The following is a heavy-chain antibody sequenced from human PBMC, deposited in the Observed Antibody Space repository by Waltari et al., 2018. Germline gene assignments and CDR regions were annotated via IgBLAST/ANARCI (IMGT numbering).Heavy chain of an antibody. CDR2: IYYSGST. J-gene: IGHJ4*02. CDR1: GGSISSYY. D-gene: IGHD6-19*01. CDR3: ARVRSSGWVDY. V-gene: IGHV4-59*01. Sequence: QVQLQESGPGLVKPSETLSLTCTVSGGSISSYYWSWIRQPPGKGLEWIGYIYYSGSTTYNPTLRSRVTISVDTSKNQFSLKLSSVTAADTAVYYCARVRSSGWVDYWGQGTLVTVSS.